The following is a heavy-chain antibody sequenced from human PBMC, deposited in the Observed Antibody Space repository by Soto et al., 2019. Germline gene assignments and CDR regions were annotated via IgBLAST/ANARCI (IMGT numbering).Heavy chain of an antibody. Sequence: EVQLVESGGGLVQPGGSLRLSCAASGFTFSNSWISWVRQAPGKGLEWVATIKQDGSERYYVDSVKGRFTISRDNAKNSLYLQMDSLGAEDTAVYYCARNFCRRTSCNLPNWCDLWGQGTLVTVSS. J-gene: IGHJ5*02. V-gene: IGHV3-7*01. D-gene: IGHD2-2*01. CDR2: IKQDGSER. CDR3: ARNFCRRTSCNLPNWCDL. CDR1: GFTFSNSW.